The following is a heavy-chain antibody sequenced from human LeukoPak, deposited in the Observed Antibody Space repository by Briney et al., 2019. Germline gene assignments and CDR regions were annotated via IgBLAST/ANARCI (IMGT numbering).Heavy chain of an antibody. Sequence: GSLRLSCAASGFTFSSYSMNWVRQPPGKGLEWIGEINHSGSTNYNPSLKSRVTISVDTSKNQFSLKLSSVTAADTAVYYCVRGGDTAMDYWGQGTLVTVSS. J-gene: IGHJ4*02. V-gene: IGHV4-34*01. CDR1: GFTFSSYS. D-gene: IGHD5-18*01. CDR3: VRGGDTAMDY. CDR2: INHSGST.